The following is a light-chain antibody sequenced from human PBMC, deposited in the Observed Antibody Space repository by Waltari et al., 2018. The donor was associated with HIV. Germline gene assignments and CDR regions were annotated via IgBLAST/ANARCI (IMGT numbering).Light chain of an antibody. Sequence: DIQMTQSPSTLSASVGDSVTITCRASQSISSWLAWYQQKPGKAPKLLINKASTLESGVPLRFSGSASGTEFTLTITSLQPDDFATYYCQHYNNYPLTFGGGTKVEIK. J-gene: IGKJ4*01. CDR1: QSISSW. CDR3: QHYNNYPLT. V-gene: IGKV1-5*03. CDR2: KAS.